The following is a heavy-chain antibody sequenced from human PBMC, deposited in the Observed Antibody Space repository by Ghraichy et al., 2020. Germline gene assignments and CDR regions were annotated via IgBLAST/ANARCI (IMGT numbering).Heavy chain of an antibody. V-gene: IGHV3-21*01. D-gene: IGHD2-2*01. CDR2: ISSSSSYI. CDR3: ARVSYCSSTSCSNDYNWFDP. Sequence: GGSLRLSCAASGFTFSSYSMNWVRQAPGKGLEWVSSISSSSSYIYYADSVKGRFTISRDNAKNSLYLQMNSLRAEDTAVDYCARVSYCSSTSCSNDYNWFDPWGQGTLVTGSS. J-gene: IGHJ5*02. CDR1: GFTFSSYS.